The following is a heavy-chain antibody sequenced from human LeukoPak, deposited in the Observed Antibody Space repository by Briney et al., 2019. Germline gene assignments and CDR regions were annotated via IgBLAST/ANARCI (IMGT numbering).Heavy chain of an antibody. V-gene: IGHV3-23*01. CDR1: GFSFSSYA. D-gene: IGHD3-22*01. Sequence: GGSLRLSCAASGFSFSSYAMTWVRQAPGKGLEWVSAISGSGGSTCYADSVKGRFTISRDNSKNTLYLQMNSLRAEDAAVYYCAKDDYYDSSGYYPHDAFDVWGQGTMVTVSS. J-gene: IGHJ3*01. CDR2: ISGSGGST. CDR3: AKDDYYDSSGYYPHDAFDV.